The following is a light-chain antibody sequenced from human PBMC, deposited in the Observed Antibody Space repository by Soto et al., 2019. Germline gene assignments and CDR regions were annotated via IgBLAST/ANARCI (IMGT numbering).Light chain of an antibody. CDR2: SPG. Sequence: QAVVTQAPSLTVSLGGTVTLTCSSSTGAVTGTHYANWFQQKPGQPPRSLMYSPGNKYSWTPARFSGSLLGGSAALTLSDVQPEDEADNYCPLYYGATRVFGGGTKVTVL. CDR3: PLYYGATRV. J-gene: IGLJ3*02. V-gene: IGLV7-43*01. CDR1: TGAVTGTHY.